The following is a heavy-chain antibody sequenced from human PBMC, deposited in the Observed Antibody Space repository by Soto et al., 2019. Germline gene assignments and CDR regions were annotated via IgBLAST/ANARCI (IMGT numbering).Heavy chain of an antibody. CDR1: GFSLSTSGVG. CDR2: IYWNDDK. D-gene: IGHD3-10*01. V-gene: IGHV2-5*01. Sequence: ESGPTLVNPTQTLTLTCTFSGFSLSTSGVGVGWIRQPPGKALEWLALIYWNDDKRYSPSLKSRLTITKDTSKNQVVLTMTNMDPVDTATYYCAHLPGITMVRGVTHILYYFDYWGQGTLVTVSS. CDR3: AHLPGITMVRGVTHILYYFDY. J-gene: IGHJ4*02.